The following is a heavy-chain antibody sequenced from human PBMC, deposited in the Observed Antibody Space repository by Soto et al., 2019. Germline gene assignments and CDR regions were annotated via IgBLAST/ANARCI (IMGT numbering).Heavy chain of an antibody. Sequence: PSDTLSLTCTVSGSSISSSSYYWGSIRQPPGTGLEWIGSIYYSGSTYYSPSRKSGVTRSVDTSKNQFSLKLSSVTAADTAVYYCARHPKITIFGVVMDYGMDVWGQGTTVTVSS. V-gene: IGHV4-39*01. J-gene: IGHJ6*02. D-gene: IGHD3-3*01. CDR3: ARHPKITIFGVVMDYGMDV. CDR2: IYYSGST. CDR1: GSSISSSSYY.